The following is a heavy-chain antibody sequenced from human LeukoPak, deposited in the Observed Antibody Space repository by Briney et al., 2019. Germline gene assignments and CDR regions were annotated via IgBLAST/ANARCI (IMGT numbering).Heavy chain of an antibody. D-gene: IGHD5-18*01. J-gene: IGHJ4*02. CDR2: INHSGST. Sequence: SETLSLTCAVYGGSFSGYYWSWIRQPPGKGLEWFGEINHSGSTNYNPSLKSRVTISVDTSKNQFSLKLSSVTAADTAVYYCASYTAGGGGLDYWGQGTLVTVSS. CDR3: ASYTAGGGGLDY. V-gene: IGHV4-34*01. CDR1: GGSFSGYY.